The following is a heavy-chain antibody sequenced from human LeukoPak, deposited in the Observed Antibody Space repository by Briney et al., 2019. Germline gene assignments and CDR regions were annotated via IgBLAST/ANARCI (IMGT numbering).Heavy chain of an antibody. Sequence: PSETLSLTCTVSGGSIRSSSYYWVWVRQPPGKGLEWIGTIYYSGSTYYNPSLKTRVTISVDTSKNQFSLNLSSVTAAATAVYYCARQGYGASWYHLDYWGRGTLVTVSS. CDR3: ARQGYGASWYHLDY. CDR2: IYYSGST. J-gene: IGHJ4*02. CDR1: GGSIRSSSYY. V-gene: IGHV4-39*01. D-gene: IGHD6-13*01.